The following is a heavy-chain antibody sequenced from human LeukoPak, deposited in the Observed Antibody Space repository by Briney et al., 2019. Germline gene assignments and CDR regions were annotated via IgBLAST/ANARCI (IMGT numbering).Heavy chain of an antibody. CDR3: ARDTPPADYDFWSGYYHNWFDP. CDR1: GYTFTSYY. V-gene: IGHV1-46*01. Sequence: ASVKVSCKASGYTFTSYYMHWVRQAPGQGLEWMGIINPSGGSTSYAQKFQGRVTMTRDTSTSTVYMELSSLRSEDTAVYYRARDTPPADYDFWSGYYHNWFDPWGQGTLVTVSS. J-gene: IGHJ5*02. D-gene: IGHD3-3*01. CDR2: INPSGGST.